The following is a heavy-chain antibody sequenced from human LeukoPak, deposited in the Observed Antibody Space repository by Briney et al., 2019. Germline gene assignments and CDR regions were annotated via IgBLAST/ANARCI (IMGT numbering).Heavy chain of an antibody. V-gene: IGHV3-30*18. D-gene: IGHD4-17*01. CDR2: ISYDGSNK. CDR1: GFTFSSYG. Sequence: GGSLRLSCAAPGFTFSSYGMHWVRQAPGKGLEWVAVISYDGSNKYYADSVKGRFTISRDNSKNTLYLQMNSLRAEDTAVYYWAKGVTNDYWGQGTLVTVSS. J-gene: IGHJ4*02. CDR3: AKGVTNDY.